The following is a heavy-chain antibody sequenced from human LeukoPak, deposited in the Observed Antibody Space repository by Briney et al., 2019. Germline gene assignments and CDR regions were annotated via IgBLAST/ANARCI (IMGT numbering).Heavy chain of an antibody. D-gene: IGHD3-3*01. Sequence: PGGSLRLSCAASGFTFSSYSMNWVRQAPGKGLEWVAVISYDGRNKYYADSVKGRFTISRDNSKNTLYLQMNSLRAEDTAVYYCAKSYYDFWSGYYQTFDYWGQGTLVTVSS. J-gene: IGHJ4*02. V-gene: IGHV3-30*18. CDR3: AKSYYDFWSGYYQTFDY. CDR2: ISYDGRNK. CDR1: GFTFSSYS.